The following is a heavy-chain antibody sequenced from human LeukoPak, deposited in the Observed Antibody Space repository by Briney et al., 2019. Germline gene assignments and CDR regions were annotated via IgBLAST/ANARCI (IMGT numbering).Heavy chain of an antibody. V-gene: IGHV4-38-2*02. D-gene: IGHD3-22*01. CDR3: ASLNYYDSSGSIDY. CDR1: GYSISSGYY. Sequence: SETLSLTCTVSGYSISSGYYWGWIRQPPGKRLEWIGSIYHSGSTYYNPSLKSRVTISVDTSKNQFSLKLSSVTAADTAVYYCASLNYYDSSGSIDYWGQGTLVTVSS. CDR2: IYHSGST. J-gene: IGHJ4*02.